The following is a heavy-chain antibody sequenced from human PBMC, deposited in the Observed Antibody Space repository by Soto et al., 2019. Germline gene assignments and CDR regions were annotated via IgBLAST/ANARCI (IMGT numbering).Heavy chain of an antibody. CDR2: IYYSGST. V-gene: IGHV4-31*03. D-gene: IGHD4-17*01. Sequence: TQSLSYTVSEGYIISLVDYWICILQHPGKCLAWIGYIYYSGSTYYNPSLKSRVTISVDTSKNQFSLKLSSVTAADTAVYYCARDATGYYGDYVYNWFDPWGQGNLVTVSS. J-gene: IGHJ5*02. CDR3: ARDATGYYGDYVYNWFDP. CDR1: EGYIISLVDY.